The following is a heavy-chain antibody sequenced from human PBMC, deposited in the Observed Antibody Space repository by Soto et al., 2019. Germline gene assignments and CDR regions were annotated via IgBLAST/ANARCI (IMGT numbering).Heavy chain of an antibody. CDR2: IKNKYENYAT. D-gene: IGHD6-13*01. CDR3: TRLAFGSTWYGFDY. V-gene: IGHV3-73*02. Sequence: EVQLVESGGGLVQPGGSLKLSCAASGFTFSDSAIHWVRQASGKGLEWVGRIKNKYENYATAYAASVKDRFTISRDDSKNTAYLQMNSLRTEDTAVYYCTRLAFGSTWYGFDYWGQGTLVTVSS. CDR1: GFTFSDSA. J-gene: IGHJ4*02.